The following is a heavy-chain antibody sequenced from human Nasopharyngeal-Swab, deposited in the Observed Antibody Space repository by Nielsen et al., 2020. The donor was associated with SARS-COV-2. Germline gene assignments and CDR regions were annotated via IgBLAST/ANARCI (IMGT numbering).Heavy chain of an antibody. V-gene: IGHV3-30-3*01. CDR2: ISYDGSNK. Sequence: SCKASGYTFTSYAMHWVRQAPGKGLEWVAVISYDGSNKYYADSVKGRFTISRDNSKNTLYLQMNSLRAEDTAVYYCASALVWFGEIWFDPWGQGTLVTVSS. CDR1: GYTFTSYA. CDR3: ASALVWFGEIWFDP. D-gene: IGHD3-10*01. J-gene: IGHJ5*02.